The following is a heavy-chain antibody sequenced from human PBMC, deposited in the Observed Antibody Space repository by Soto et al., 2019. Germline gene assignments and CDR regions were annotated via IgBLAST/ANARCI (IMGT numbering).Heavy chain of an antibody. CDR2: INHSGST. J-gene: IGHJ4*02. D-gene: IGHD3-3*01. CDR1: GGSFSGYY. V-gene: IGHV4-34*01. Sequence: PSETLSLTCAVYGGSFSGYYWSWIRQPPGKGLEWIGEINHSGSTNYNPSLKGRVTISVDTSKNQFSLKLSSVTAADTAVYYCARPVSDFWSGPLFNYWGQGTLVTVS. CDR3: ARPVSDFWSGPLFNY.